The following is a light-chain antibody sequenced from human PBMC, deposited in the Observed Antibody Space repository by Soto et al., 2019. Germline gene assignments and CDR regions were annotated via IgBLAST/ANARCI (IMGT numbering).Light chain of an antibody. Sequence: EIVLTQSPGTLSLSPEERATLSCRASQSVSSIYLAWYQHKPGQAPRLLIYGASSRATGIPARFSGSGSGADCTLTISRLEPEDFAVYYCQQYGSSSWTFGRGTTVEMK. V-gene: IGKV3-20*01. CDR2: GAS. CDR1: QSVSSIY. CDR3: QQYGSSSWT. J-gene: IGKJ1*01.